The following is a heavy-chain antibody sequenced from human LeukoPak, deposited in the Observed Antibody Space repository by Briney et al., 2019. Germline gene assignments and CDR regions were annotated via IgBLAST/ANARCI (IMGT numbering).Heavy chain of an antibody. CDR2: IKQDGSEK. CDR1: GFTFSLYW. CDR3: AGGTGFIIKD. Sequence: GGSLRLSCAASGFTFSLYWMNWVRRAPGKGLEWVANIKQDGSEKNYVDSVKGRFTISRDNAKNSLNLQMNNLRVEDTAMYYCAGGTGFIIKDWGQGTLVTVSS. V-gene: IGHV3-7*03. D-gene: IGHD3-9*01. J-gene: IGHJ4*02.